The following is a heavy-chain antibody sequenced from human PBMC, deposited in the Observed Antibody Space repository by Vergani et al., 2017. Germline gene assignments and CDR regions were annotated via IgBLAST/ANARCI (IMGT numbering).Heavy chain of an antibody. CDR1: GYSISSGYY. CDR2: IYHSGST. CDR3: ARGAFYYESNGGWFDP. D-gene: IGHD3-22*01. Sequence: QVQLQESGPGLVKPSETLSLTCTVSGYSISSGYYWGWIRQPPGKGLEWIGSIYHSGSTYYNPSLKSRVTISVDTSKNQFSLKLSSVTAADTAVYYCARGAFYYESNGGWFDPWGQGTLVTVSS. V-gene: IGHV4-38-2*02. J-gene: IGHJ5*02.